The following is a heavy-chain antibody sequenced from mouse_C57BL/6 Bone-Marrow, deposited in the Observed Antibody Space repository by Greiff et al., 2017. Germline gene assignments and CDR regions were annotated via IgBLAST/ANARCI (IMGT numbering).Heavy chain of an antibody. CDR1: GYTFTDYY. CDR3: ARFHYGSSHYYAMDY. J-gene: IGHJ4*01. Sequence: VQLQQSGPELVKPGASVKISCKASGYTFTDYYMNWVKQSHGKSLEWIGDINPNNGGTSYNQKFKGKATLTVDKSSSTAYMERRSLTSEDSAVYYCARFHYGSSHYYAMDYWGQGTSVTVSS. CDR2: INPNNGGT. D-gene: IGHD1-1*01. V-gene: IGHV1-26*01.